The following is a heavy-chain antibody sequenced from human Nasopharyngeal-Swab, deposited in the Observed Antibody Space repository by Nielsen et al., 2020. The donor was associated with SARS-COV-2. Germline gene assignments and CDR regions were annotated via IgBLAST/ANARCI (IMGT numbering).Heavy chain of an antibody. V-gene: IGHV4-34*01. D-gene: IGHD1-26*01. Sequence: WIRQPPGKGLEWIGEINHSGSTNYNTSLKSRVTISVDTSKKQVSLKLSSVTAADTAVYYCARGPQGGSRRPYYFDYWGQGTLVTVSS. CDR3: ARGPQGGSRRPYYFDY. CDR2: INHSGST. J-gene: IGHJ4*02.